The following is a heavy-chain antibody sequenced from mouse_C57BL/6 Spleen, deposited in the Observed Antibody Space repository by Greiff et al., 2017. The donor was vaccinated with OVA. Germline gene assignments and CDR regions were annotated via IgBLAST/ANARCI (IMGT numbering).Heavy chain of an antibody. Sequence: VQLQQSGGDLVKPGGSLKLSCAASGFTFSSYGMSWVRQTPDKRLEWVATISSGGSYTYYPDSVKGRFTISRDNAKNTLYLQMSSLKSEDTAMYYCARTAQATYYFDYWGQGTTLTVSS. CDR1: GFTFSSYG. CDR2: ISSGGSYT. D-gene: IGHD3-2*02. J-gene: IGHJ2*01. CDR3: ARTAQATYYFDY. V-gene: IGHV5-6*01.